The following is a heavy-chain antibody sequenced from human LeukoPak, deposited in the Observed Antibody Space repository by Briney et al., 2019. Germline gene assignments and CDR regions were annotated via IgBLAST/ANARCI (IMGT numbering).Heavy chain of an antibody. V-gene: IGHV1-8*01. CDR2: MNPNSGNT. CDR1: GYTFTSYD. CDR3: ARAHPITMVRGVMSWFDP. Sequence: ASVKVPCKASGYTFTSYDINWVRQATGQGLEWMGWMNPNSGNTGYAQKFQGRVTMTRNTSISTAYMELSSLRSEDTAVYYCARAHPITMVRGVMSWFDPWGQGTLVTVSS. J-gene: IGHJ5*02. D-gene: IGHD3-10*01.